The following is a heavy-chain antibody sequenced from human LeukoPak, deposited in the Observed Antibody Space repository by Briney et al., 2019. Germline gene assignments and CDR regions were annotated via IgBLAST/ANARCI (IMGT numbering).Heavy chain of an antibody. Sequence: QPGRSLRLSCAASGFTFSSYGMHWVRQAPGKGLEWVAVISYDGSNKYYADSVKGRFTISRDNSKNTLYLQMNSLRAEDTAVYYCAKGAQWLEYWGQGTLVTVSS. CDR2: ISYDGSNK. J-gene: IGHJ4*02. CDR1: GFTFSSYG. D-gene: IGHD6-19*01. CDR3: AKGAQWLEY. V-gene: IGHV3-30*18.